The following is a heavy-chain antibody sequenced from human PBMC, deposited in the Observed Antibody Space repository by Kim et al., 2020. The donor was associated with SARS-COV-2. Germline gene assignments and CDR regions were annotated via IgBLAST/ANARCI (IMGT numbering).Heavy chain of an antibody. D-gene: IGHD1-1*01. CDR1: GGSISSYY. CDR3: ASKGINWYNWFDP. V-gene: IGHV4-59*13. CDR2: MYYTGST. J-gene: IGHJ5*02. Sequence: SETLSLTCSVSGGSISSYYWSWIRQPPGKGLEWIGYMYYTGSTNYNPSLRSRVTMSVDTSKNQFSLNLSSVTAADTALYFCASKGINWYNWFDPWGQG.